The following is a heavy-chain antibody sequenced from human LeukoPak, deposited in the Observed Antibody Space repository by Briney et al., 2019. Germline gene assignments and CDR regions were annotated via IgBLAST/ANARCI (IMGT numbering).Heavy chain of an antibody. CDR1: GFTFSSYW. Sequence: GGSLRLSCAASGFTFSSYWMSWVRQAPGKGLEWVSVIYGGINTYYADSVKGRFTISRDNSKNTVYLQMNSLRVDDTAVYYCARGSYDWGQGTLVTVSS. J-gene: IGHJ4*02. V-gene: IGHV3-53*01. D-gene: IGHD5-12*01. CDR2: IYGGINT. CDR3: ARGSYD.